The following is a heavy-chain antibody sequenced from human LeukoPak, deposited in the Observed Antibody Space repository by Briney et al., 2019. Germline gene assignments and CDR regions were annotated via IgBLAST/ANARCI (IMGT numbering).Heavy chain of an antibody. D-gene: IGHD1-26*01. CDR1: GGSVSSDY. V-gene: IGHV4-59*02. Sequence: SETLSLTCTVPGGSVSSDYWNWIRQPPGKGLEWIGNIYYSGGTNYNPYLKTRVTISLDTSKNQFSLKLSSVTAADTAVYYCARDWELGYWGQGTLVTVSS. CDR3: ARDWELGY. CDR2: IYYSGGT. J-gene: IGHJ4*02.